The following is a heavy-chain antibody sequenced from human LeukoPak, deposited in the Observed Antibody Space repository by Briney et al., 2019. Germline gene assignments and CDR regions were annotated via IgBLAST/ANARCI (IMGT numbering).Heavy chain of an antibody. D-gene: IGHD2-21*01. CDR3: ARDDCGDTCYPGGY. CDR1: GYTFTKYV. J-gene: IGHJ4*02. Sequence: ASVKVSCKASGYTFTKYVVHWVRQAPGQRPEWMGWINAGNGDTKYSQNFQDRVTITRDTSANTAYMELSSLTSEDTALYYCARDDCGDTCYPGGYWGQGTLVSVSS. V-gene: IGHV1-3*01. CDR2: INAGNGDT.